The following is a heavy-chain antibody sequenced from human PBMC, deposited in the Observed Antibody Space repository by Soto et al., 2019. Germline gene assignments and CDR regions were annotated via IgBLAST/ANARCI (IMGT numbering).Heavy chain of an antibody. CDR1: GYTFTGYY. V-gene: IGHV1-2*04. Sequence: QVQLVQSGAEVKKPGASVKVSCKASGYTFTGYYMHWVRQAPGQGLEWMGWINPNTGGTNYAQKFQGWVTMDRVTSLSTAYMELSRLSTDDTAVYYCARGRFSSSPWDYWGQGTLVPVSS. J-gene: IGHJ4*02. D-gene: IGHD6-13*01. CDR2: INPNTGGT. CDR3: ARGRFSSSPWDY.